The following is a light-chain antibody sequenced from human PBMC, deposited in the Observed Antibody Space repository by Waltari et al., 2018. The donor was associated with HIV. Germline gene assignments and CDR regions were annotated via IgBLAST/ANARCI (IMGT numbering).Light chain of an antibody. Sequence: DIQMTQSPSSLSASVGDRVTITCRASQTIGIYLNWYQQKPGKAPNLLIYAASRLQSGVPSRFRGSGSETDFTLTISSLQPEDFATYYCQQSYGTPPTFGGGTKVDIK. CDR3: QQSYGTPPT. V-gene: IGKV1-39*01. J-gene: IGKJ4*01. CDR2: AAS. CDR1: QTIGIY.